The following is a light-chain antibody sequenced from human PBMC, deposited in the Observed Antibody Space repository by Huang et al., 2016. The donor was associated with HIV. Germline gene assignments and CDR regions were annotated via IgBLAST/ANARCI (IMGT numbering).Light chain of an antibody. CDR3: QQRDNWLT. CDR1: QSISDY. J-gene: IGKJ4*01. CDR2: DAS. V-gene: IGKV3-11*01. Sequence: EIVLTQSPATLSLSTGERATLSCRASQSISDYLDRDQQKPGQAPSLLIYDASNRSTGIPARFSGSGSGTDFTLTISSLEPEDFAVYYCQQRDNWLTFGGGTKVEVK.